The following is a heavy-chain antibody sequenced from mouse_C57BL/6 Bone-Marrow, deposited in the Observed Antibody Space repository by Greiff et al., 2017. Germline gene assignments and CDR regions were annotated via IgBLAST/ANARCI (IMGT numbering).Heavy chain of an antibody. Sequence: EVKLVESGAELVRPGASVKLSCTASGFNIKDDYMHWVKQRPEQGLEWIGWIDPENGDTEYASKFQGKATITADTSSKTSYLQLSSLTSEDTAVYYCTTFGYYYGLWYFDVWGTGTTVTVSS. CDR2: IDPENGDT. CDR1: GFNIKDDY. D-gene: IGHD1-1*01. V-gene: IGHV14-4*01. CDR3: TTFGYYYGLWYFDV. J-gene: IGHJ1*03.